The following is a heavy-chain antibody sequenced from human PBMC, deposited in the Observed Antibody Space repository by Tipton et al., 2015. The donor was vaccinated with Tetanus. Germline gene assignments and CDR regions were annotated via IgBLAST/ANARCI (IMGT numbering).Heavy chain of an antibody. D-gene: IGHD2-21*01. Sequence: QLVQSGAEVQKPGASVKVSCKASGYSFTGFGISWVRQAPGQGLEWMGWISAYNGDTRYAQSLQDRLTMTTDTSTNTAYMELRSLRLGDTATYYCARASGHIVVARPLGYWGQGTLITVSS. CDR2: ISAYNGDT. CDR3: ARASGHIVVARPLGY. CDR1: GYSFTGFG. J-gene: IGHJ4*02. V-gene: IGHV1-18*01.